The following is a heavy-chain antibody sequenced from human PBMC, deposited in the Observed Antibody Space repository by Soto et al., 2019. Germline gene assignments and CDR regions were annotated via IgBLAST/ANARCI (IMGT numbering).Heavy chain of an antibody. CDR1: NDSISSYY. CDR2: SFYSGGT. V-gene: IGHV4-59*01. D-gene: IGHD3-16*01. CDR3: VRELSRGWFDP. J-gene: IGHJ5*02. Sequence: ASETLSLTCSVSNDSISSYYWSWIRQSPGKGLEWIGYSFYSGGTSYNPSLESRVTISVDRSTNQFSLKLTSVTAADTAVYYCVRELSRGWFDPWRHGTLVTVSS.